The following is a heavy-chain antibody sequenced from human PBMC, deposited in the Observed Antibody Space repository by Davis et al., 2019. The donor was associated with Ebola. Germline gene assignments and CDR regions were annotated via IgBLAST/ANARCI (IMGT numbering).Heavy chain of an antibody. CDR2: IYYSGTT. V-gene: IGHV4-59*08. CDR1: GGSISSYY. D-gene: IGHD2-2*01. J-gene: IGHJ3*02. Sequence: SETLSLTCTVSGGSISSYYWSWIRQPPGKGLEWIGYIYYSGTTNYNPPLKSRVAISLNTSRNQFSLRLSSVTAADTAVYYCARHSPSSAFDIWGQGTMLTVSS. CDR3: ARHSPSSAFDI.